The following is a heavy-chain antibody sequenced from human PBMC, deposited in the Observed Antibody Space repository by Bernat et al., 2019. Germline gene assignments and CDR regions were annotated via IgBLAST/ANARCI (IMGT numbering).Heavy chain of an antibody. CDR3: ARGLSAVEYGPLRYMDV. V-gene: IGHV4-4*02. CDR1: GGSISKSNW. Sequence: QVQLQESGPGLVKPSGTLSLTCAVSGGSISKSNWWSWVRQPPGKGLEWIGEIYHSGSTNYNPSLKSRVTISVDKSKNQFSLKLNSVTAADTAVYYCARGLSAVEYGPLRYMDVWGKGTTVTVSS. J-gene: IGHJ6*03. D-gene: IGHD3-10*01. CDR2: IYHSGST.